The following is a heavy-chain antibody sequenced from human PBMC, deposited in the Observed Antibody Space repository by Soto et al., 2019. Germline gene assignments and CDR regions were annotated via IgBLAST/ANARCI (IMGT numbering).Heavy chain of an antibody. CDR2: ISYDGSNK. J-gene: IGHJ4*02. D-gene: IGHD3-9*01. V-gene: IGHV3-30*18. Sequence: GGSLRLSCAASGFTFSSYGMHWVRQAPGKGLEWVAVISYDGSNKYYADSVKGRFTISRDNSKNTLYLQMNSLRAEDTAVYYCAKNIALGEYYDILTGYHLAPICDYWGQGTLVTVSS. CDR3: AKNIALGEYYDILTGYHLAPICDY. CDR1: GFTFSSYG.